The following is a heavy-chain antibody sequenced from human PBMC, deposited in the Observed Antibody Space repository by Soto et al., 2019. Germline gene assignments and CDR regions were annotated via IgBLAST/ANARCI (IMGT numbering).Heavy chain of an antibody. CDR1: GYTFPSST. J-gene: IGHJ4*02. CDR3: AIANYGDNDY. D-gene: IGHD4-17*01. Sequence: QVQLVQSGGEVKKPGASVKVSCKASGYTFPSSTISWVRQAPGQGLEWMGWISAYNGNTKYAQKLQGRVTMTTDTSTTTAYMELRTLRSDDTAMYFCAIANYGDNDYWGQGTRVTVSS. CDR2: ISAYNGNT. V-gene: IGHV1-18*01.